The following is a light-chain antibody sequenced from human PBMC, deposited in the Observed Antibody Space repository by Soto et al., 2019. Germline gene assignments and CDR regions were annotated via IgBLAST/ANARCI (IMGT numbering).Light chain of an antibody. Sequence: QSALTQPASVSGSPGQSITISCTGTSSDVGSYNLVSWYQQHPGKAPKLMIYEVSKRPSGVSNRFSGPESGNTASLTISGLQAEDEADYYCCSYAGSSTYVFGTGTKVTVL. CDR3: CSYAGSSTYV. CDR1: SSDVGSYNL. V-gene: IGLV2-23*02. CDR2: EVS. J-gene: IGLJ1*01.